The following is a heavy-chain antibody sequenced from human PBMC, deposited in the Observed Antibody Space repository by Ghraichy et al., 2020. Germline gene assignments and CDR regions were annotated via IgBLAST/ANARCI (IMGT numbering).Heavy chain of an antibody. J-gene: IGHJ4*02. V-gene: IGHV1-46*03. CDR2: IHPGDGST. D-gene: IGHD6-25*01. CDR1: GYTFTSTD. Sequence: ASVKVSCKTAGYTFTSTDMHWVRQAPGQGLEWMGIIHPGDGSTSYAQKFQGRVTLTWDTSTSTVYMDLSSLRSEDTALYYCARSGGYWSIDFWGQGTLVTAAS. CDR3: ARSGGYWSIDF.